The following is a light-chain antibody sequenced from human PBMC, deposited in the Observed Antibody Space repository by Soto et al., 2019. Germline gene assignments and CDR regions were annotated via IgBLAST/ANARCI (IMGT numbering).Light chain of an antibody. Sequence: SYELTQPPSVSVSPGQTASITCSGDKLGNKYTSCYQQKPGHSPVMVIFQNGKRPSGTPERFSGSNSGNTATLTISGTQAMEEDDYYCQAWDSSTAVVFGGGTKLTVL. J-gene: IGLJ2*01. CDR3: QAWDSSTAVV. CDR2: QNG. V-gene: IGLV3-1*01. CDR1: KLGNKY.